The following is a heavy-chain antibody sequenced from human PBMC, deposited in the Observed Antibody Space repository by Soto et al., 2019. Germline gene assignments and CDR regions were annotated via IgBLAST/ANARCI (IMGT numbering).Heavy chain of an antibody. CDR1: GYSFTSYW. CDR3: AREGLGVYYDSCSVYNYSGMEV. V-gene: IGHV5-51*01. J-gene: IGHJ6*02. CDR2: IYPGDSDT. Sequence: GESLKISCKGSGYSFTSYWIGWVRQMPGKGLEWMGIIYPGDSDTRYSPSFQGQVTISAVKSISTAYLQCSSLKASDTAMYYWAREGLGVYYDSCSVYNYSGMEVWGHGTTVTVSS. D-gene: IGHD3-16*01.